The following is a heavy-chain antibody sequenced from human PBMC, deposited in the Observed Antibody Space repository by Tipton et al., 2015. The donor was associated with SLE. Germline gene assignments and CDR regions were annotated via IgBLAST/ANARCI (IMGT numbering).Heavy chain of an antibody. CDR3: ARDRARVVDY. CDR2: INHSGSA. Sequence: TLSLTCAVYGGSFSGYYWSWIRQPPGKGLEWIAEINHSGSANYNPSLNSRVTISVDTSKSQVSLKLSSVTAADTAVYYCARDRARVVDYWGQGTLVTVSS. D-gene: IGHD2-15*01. CDR1: GGSFSGYY. J-gene: IGHJ4*02. V-gene: IGHV4-34*01.